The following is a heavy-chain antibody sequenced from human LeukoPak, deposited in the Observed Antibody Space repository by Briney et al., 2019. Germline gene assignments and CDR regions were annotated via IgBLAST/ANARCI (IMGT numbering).Heavy chain of an antibody. CDR3: ARLSGSYYDY. Sequence: ASVKVSCKASGYTFTSSDINWVRQATGEGLEWMGWMSPNSGDTGYAQKFQGRVTMTRDTSINTAYMELSRLRSDDTAVYYCARLSGSYYDYWGQGTLVTVSS. CDR1: GYTFTSSD. D-gene: IGHD1-26*01. J-gene: IGHJ4*02. CDR2: MSPNSGDT. V-gene: IGHV1-8*01.